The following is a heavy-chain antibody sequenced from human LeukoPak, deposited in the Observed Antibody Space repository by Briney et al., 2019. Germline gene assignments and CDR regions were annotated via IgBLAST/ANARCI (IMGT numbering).Heavy chain of an antibody. D-gene: IGHD3-22*01. CDR1: GGSFSGHY. CDR2: INHSGRA. V-gene: IGHV4-34*01. J-gene: IGHJ4*02. Sequence: PSETLSLTCAVYGGSFSGHYWNWIRQPPGKGLEWIGEINHSGRANYNASLKSRVTISVDTSKNQFSLKLSSVTAADTAVYYCARASYYDGSRGFSHYFDDWGQGTLVTVSS. CDR3: ARASYYDGSRGFSHYFDD.